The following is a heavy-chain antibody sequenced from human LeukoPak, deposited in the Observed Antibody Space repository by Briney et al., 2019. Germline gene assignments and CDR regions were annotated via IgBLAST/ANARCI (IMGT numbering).Heavy chain of an antibody. D-gene: IGHD3-10*01. Sequence: PGGSLRLSCAASGFTFDDYAMHWVRQAPGKGLEWVSGISWNSGSIGYADSVKGRFTISRDNAKNSLYLQMNSLRAEDTALYYCAKDRWPDAGSGSHFDYWGQGTLVTVSS. V-gene: IGHV3-9*01. CDR3: AKDRWPDAGSGSHFDY. J-gene: IGHJ4*02. CDR1: GFTFDDYA. CDR2: ISWNSGSI.